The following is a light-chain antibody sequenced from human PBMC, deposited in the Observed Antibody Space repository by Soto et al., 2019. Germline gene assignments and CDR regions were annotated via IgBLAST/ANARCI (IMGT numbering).Light chain of an antibody. CDR2: EAN. J-gene: IGLJ1*01. Sequence: QSVLTQPPSASGSPGQSVTISCTGTSSDVGGYNYVSWYQQYPGKAPKLIIYEANERPSGVPDRFSGSKSGNTASLTVSGLQTADEADYYCSSYAGSNWYVFGTGTKVTVL. V-gene: IGLV2-8*01. CDR3: SSYAGSNWYV. CDR1: SSDVGGYNY.